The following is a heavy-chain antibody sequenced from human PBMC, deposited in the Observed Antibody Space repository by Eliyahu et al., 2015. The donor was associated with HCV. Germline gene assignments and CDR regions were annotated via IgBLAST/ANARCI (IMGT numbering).Heavy chain of an antibody. Sequence: QVQLVQSGAEVKKPGASVKVSCKASGYXFTXYYMHWVRQAPGQGLEWMGIINPSGGSTSYAQKFQGRVTMTRYTSTSTVYMELSSLRSEDTAVYYCARTYVDTAIGGDYWGQGTLVTVSS. D-gene: IGHD5-18*01. CDR1: GYXFTXYY. CDR3: ARTYVDTAIGGDY. J-gene: IGHJ4*02. V-gene: IGHV1-46*01. CDR2: INPSGGST.